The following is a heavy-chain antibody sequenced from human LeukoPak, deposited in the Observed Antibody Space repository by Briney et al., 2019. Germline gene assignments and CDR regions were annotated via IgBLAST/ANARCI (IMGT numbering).Heavy chain of an antibody. Sequence: ASVKVSCKASGYTFTSCGISWVRQAPGQGLEWMGWISAYNGNTNYAQKLQGRVTMTTDTSTSTAYMELRSLRSDDTAVYYCARGRGGLRSSSWYDYWGQGTLVTVSS. CDR3: ARGRGGLRSSSWYDY. J-gene: IGHJ4*02. CDR2: ISAYNGNT. V-gene: IGHV1-18*01. D-gene: IGHD6-13*01. CDR1: GYTFTSCG.